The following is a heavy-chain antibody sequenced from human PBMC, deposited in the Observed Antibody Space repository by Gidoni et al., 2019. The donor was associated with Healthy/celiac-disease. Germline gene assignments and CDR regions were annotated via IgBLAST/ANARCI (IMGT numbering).Heavy chain of an antibody. CDR3: ARVRYSSGWPDYYYYGMDV. CDR1: GGTFSRYA. Sequence: QVQLVQSGAEVKKPGSSVKVSCKASGGTFSRYAISWVRQAPGQGLEWMGRIIPILGIANYAQKFQGRVTITADKSTSTAYMELSSLRSEDTAVYYCARVRYSSGWPDYYYYGMDVWGQGTTVTVSS. V-gene: IGHV1-69*04. D-gene: IGHD6-19*01. CDR2: IIPILGIA. J-gene: IGHJ6*02.